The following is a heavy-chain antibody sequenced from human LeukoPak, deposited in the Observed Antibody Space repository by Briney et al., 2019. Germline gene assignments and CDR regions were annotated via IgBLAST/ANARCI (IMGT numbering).Heavy chain of an antibody. D-gene: IGHD1-1*01. V-gene: IGHV4-61*02. CDR1: GGSISSGSYY. J-gene: IGHJ4*02. CDR3: ARTTYSYYFDY. CDR2: IYTSGST. Sequence: PSETLSLTCTVSGGSISSGSYYWSWIRQPAGKGLEWIGRIYTSGSTNYNPSLKSRVTISVDTSKNQFSLKLSSVTAADTAVYYCARTTYSYYFDYWGQGTLVTVSS.